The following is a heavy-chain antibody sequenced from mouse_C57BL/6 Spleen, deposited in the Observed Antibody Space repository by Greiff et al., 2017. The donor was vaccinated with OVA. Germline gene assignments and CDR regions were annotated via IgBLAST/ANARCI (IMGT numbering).Heavy chain of an antibody. J-gene: IGHJ4*01. CDR2: INPNNGGT. CDR3: ARDGRLNAMDD. V-gene: IGHV1-26*01. Sequence: VQLKQSGPELVKPGASVKISCKASGYTFTDYYMNWVKQSHGKSLEWIGDINPNNGGTSYNQKFKGKATLTVDKSSSTAYMELRSLTSEDSAVYYCARDGRLNAMDDWGQGTSVTVSS. CDR1: GYTFTDYY. D-gene: IGHD1-2*01.